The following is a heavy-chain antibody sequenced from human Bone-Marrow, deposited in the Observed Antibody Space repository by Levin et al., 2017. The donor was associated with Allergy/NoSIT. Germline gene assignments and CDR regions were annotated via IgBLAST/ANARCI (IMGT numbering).Heavy chain of an antibody. Sequence: LSLTCAASGFTSGFYAMSWVRPAPGKGLEWVSGIIGSGGDTSYADSVRGRFTISRDSSKNTLYLQMNSLRVEDTAVYYCAKMEQQLLKGTFEYWGQGAQVTVSS. J-gene: IGHJ1*01. CDR1: GFTSGFYA. D-gene: IGHD6-13*01. V-gene: IGHV3-23*01. CDR3: AKMEQQLLKGTFEY. CDR2: IIGSGGDT.